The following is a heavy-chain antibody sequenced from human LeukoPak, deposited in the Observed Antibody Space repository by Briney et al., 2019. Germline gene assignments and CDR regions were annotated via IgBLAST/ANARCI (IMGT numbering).Heavy chain of an antibody. D-gene: IGHD1-26*01. Sequence: ASVKVSCKASGYTFTSYAMHWVRQAPGQRLEWMGWINAGNGNTKYLQKFQGRVTITRDTSASTVYMELSSLRSEDTAVYYCARRSGSSLDYWGQGTLITVSS. CDR2: INAGNGNT. CDR1: GYTFTSYA. J-gene: IGHJ4*02. CDR3: ARRSGSSLDY. V-gene: IGHV1-3*01.